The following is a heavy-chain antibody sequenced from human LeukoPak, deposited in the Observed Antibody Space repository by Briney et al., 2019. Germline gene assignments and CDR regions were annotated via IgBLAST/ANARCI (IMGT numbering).Heavy chain of an antibody. CDR3: ARQGWPLYGGKPL. V-gene: IGHV4-39*01. CDR2: IYYSGRT. J-gene: IGHJ4*02. CDR1: GGSISSSSYY. Sequence: SETLSLTCTVSGGSISSSSYYWGWIRQPPGKGLEWIGTIYYSGRTYHNPSLKSRVTISVDTSKNQFSLKVSSVTAADTAVYYCARQGWPLYGGKPLWGQGTLVTVSS. D-gene: IGHD4-23*01.